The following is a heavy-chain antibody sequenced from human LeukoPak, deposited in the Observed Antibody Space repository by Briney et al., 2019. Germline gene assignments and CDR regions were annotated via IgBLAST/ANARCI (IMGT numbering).Heavy chain of an antibody. D-gene: IGHD2-15*01. Sequence: PSETLSLTCTVSGDSISSSYYYWVWIRQPPGKGLEWIGSIYYGGSTYSNPSLKSRVTISSDTSKNQFSLKLYSVTATDTAVYYRARRSHCMGGSCPPVWGQGTTVTVSS. V-gene: IGHV4-39*01. J-gene: IGHJ6*02. CDR2: IYYGGST. CDR1: GDSISSSYYY. CDR3: ARRSHCMGGSCPPV.